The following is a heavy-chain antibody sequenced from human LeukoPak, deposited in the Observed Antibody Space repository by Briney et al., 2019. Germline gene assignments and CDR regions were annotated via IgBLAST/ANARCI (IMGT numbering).Heavy chain of an antibody. J-gene: IGHJ4*02. V-gene: IGHV3-30*18. CDR3: AKAQGSGSYFPQDY. CDR1: GFTFSHYG. D-gene: IGHD3-10*01. CDR2: ISYDGSNK. Sequence: GSLRLSCAASGFTFSHYGMHWVRQAPGKGLEWVAVISYDGSNKYFADSVKGRFTISRDNSKNTLYLQMNSLRPEDTAMYYCAKAQGSGSYFPQDYWGQGTLVTVSS.